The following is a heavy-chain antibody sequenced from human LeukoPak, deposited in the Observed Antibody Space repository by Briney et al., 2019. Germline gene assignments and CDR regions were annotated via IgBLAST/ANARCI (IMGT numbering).Heavy chain of an antibody. J-gene: IGHJ4*02. CDR1: GYTFTSYG. D-gene: IGHD3-16*02. CDR3: VRVEYMITFGGVIVQQGGFDY. CDR2: ISAYNGNT. V-gene: IGHV1-18*01. Sequence: ASVKVSCKASGYTFTSYGISWVRQAPGQGLEWMGWISAYNGNTNYAQKLQGRVTMTTDTSTSTAYMELRSLRSDDTAVYYCVRVEYMITFGGVIVQQGGFDYWGQGTLVTVSS.